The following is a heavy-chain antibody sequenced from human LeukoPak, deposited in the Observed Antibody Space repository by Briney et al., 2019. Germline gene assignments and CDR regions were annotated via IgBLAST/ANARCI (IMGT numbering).Heavy chain of an antibody. CDR2: ISGSGGST. D-gene: IGHD6-13*01. J-gene: IGHJ3*02. CDR1: GFTFRQYA. Sequence: GGSLRLSCAASGFTFRQYAMSWVRQAPGKGLKWVSGISGSGGSTYYADSVKGRFTISRDNSKNTLYLQMNSLRAEDTAVYYCAKDLTWRAAAGTGAFDIWGQGTMVTVSS. V-gene: IGHV3-23*01. CDR3: AKDLTWRAAAGTGAFDI.